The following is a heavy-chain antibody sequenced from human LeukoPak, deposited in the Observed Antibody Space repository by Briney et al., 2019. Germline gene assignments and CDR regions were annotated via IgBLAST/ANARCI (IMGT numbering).Heavy chain of an antibody. D-gene: IGHD3-10*01. J-gene: IGHJ4*02. Sequence: SETLSLTCTVSGGSISGYYWSWIRQPPGKGLECIGYIYYSGSTKYNPSLKSRVTTSVDTSKNQFSLNLTSVTAADTAVYYCARDGGFGELVTWGQGTLVTVSS. CDR3: ARDGGFGELVT. V-gene: IGHV4-59*01. CDR1: GGSISGYY. CDR2: IYYSGST.